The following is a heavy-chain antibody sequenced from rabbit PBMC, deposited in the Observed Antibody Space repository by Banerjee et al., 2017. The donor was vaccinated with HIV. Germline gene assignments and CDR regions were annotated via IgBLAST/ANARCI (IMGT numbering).Heavy chain of an antibody. CDR2: INVVTGKA. Sequence: QEQLVESGGGLVQPEGSLTLTCTASGFSFSNKAVMCWVRQAPGKGLEWIACINVVTGKALYASWAKGRYTLSKTSSTTVTLEMTSLTAADTATYFCARDGSGGSYFALWGQGTLVTVS. J-gene: IGHJ3*01. CDR3: ARDGSGGSYFAL. CDR1: GFSFSNKAV. V-gene: IGHV1S45*01. D-gene: IGHD8-1*01.